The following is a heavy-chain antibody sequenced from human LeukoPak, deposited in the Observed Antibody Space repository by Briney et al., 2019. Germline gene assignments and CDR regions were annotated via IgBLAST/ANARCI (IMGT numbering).Heavy chain of an antibody. J-gene: IGHJ4*02. Sequence: GGSLRLFCAASGFTFSSYAMSWVRQAPGKGLEWVSAISGSGGSTYYADSVKGRFTISRDNSKNTLYLQMNSLRAEDTAVYYCAKGYCSSTSCYTLDYWGQGTLVTVSS. CDR1: GFTFSSYA. CDR3: AKGYCSSTSCYTLDY. V-gene: IGHV3-23*01. D-gene: IGHD2-2*02. CDR2: ISGSGGST.